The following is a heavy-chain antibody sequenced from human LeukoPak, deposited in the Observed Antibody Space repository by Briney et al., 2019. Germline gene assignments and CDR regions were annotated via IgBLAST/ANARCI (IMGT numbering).Heavy chain of an antibody. CDR3: ARSGNPIYSEDY. Sequence: ASVKVSCKASGYTFTSYYMHWVRQAPGQGLEWMGIINPSGGSTSYAQKFQGRVTMTRDTSTSTVYMELSSLRSEDTAVCYCARSGNPIYSEDYWGQGTLVTVSS. CDR2: INPSGGST. CDR1: GYTFTSYY. J-gene: IGHJ4*02. D-gene: IGHD1-26*01. V-gene: IGHV1-46*01.